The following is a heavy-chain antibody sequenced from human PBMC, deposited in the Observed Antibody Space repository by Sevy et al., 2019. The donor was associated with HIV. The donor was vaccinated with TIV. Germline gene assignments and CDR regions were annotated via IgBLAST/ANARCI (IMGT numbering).Heavy chain of an antibody. CDR2: IFSSGST. CDR1: GFTVNDKY. CDR3: VSLFLWDRSDRSYFDY. V-gene: IGHV3-66*02. Sequence: GESLKISCAISGFTVNDKYIIWVRQAPGKGLEWVSVIFSSGSTYYADSAKGRFTISRDNSKNTVDLQMNSVRAEDTPVYYCVSLFLWDRSDRSYFDYWGQGTLVTVSS. D-gene: IGHD1-26*01. J-gene: IGHJ4*02.